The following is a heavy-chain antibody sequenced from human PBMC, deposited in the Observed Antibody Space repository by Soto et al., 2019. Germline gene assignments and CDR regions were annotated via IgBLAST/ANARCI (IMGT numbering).Heavy chain of an antibody. CDR3: ARDRNYDFWSGYQKIGYYFDY. V-gene: IGHV3-30-3*01. J-gene: IGHJ4*02. CDR2: ISYDGSNK. D-gene: IGHD3-3*01. CDR1: GFTFSDYY. Sequence: GGSLRLSCAASGFTFSDYYMSWIRQAPGKGLEWVAVISYDGSNKYYADSVKGRFTISRDNSKNTLYLQMNSLRAEDTAVYYCARDRNYDFWSGYQKIGYYFDYWGQGTLVTVSS.